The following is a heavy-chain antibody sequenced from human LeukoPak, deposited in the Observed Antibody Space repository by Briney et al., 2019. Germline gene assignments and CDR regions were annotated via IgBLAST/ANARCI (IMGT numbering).Heavy chain of an antibody. CDR1: GGSISSSNW. Sequence: SETLSLTCAVSGGSISSSNWWSWVRQPPGKGLEWIGEIYHSGSTNYNPSLKSRVTISVDKSKNQFSLKLSSVTAADTAVYYCARGETCSGDFCYFDAWGQGTLVTVSS. D-gene: IGHD2-21*02. CDR2: IYHSGST. J-gene: IGHJ5*02. V-gene: IGHV4-4*02. CDR3: ARGETCSGDFCYFDA.